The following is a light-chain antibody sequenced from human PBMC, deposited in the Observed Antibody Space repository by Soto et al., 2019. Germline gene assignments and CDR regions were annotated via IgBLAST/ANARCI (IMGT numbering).Light chain of an antibody. CDR2: AAS. CDR1: QSVTNNQ. Sequence: ENVLTQSAGTLSLSPGERATLSSRASQSVTNNQFAWFQQKPGQPPRLLIYAASSRAAGIPDRFSGSGSRTDFTLTISRLEPADFAVYYCHQYGSSPPWTFGQGTNVDIK. V-gene: IGKV3-20*01. J-gene: IGKJ1*01. CDR3: HQYGSSPPWT.